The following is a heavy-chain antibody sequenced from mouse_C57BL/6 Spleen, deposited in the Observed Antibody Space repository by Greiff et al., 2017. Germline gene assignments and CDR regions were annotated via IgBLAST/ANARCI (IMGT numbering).Heavy chain of an antibody. CDR3: ARGAYYYGSSYDYYAMDY. D-gene: IGHD1-1*01. CDR2: INPNNGGT. J-gene: IGHJ4*01. CDR1: GYTFTDFN. Sequence: DVKLQESGPELVKPGASVKMSCKASGYTFTDFNMHWVKQSHGKSLEWIGYINPNNGGTSYNQKFKGKATLTVNKSSSTAYMELRSLTSEDSAVYYCARGAYYYGSSYDYYAMDYWGQGTSVTVSS. V-gene: IGHV1-22*01.